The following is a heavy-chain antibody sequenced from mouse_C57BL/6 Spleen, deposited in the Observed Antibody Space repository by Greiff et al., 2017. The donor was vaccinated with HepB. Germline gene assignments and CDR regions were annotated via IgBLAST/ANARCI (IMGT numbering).Heavy chain of an antibody. CDR3: AKKGGSSVSYWYFDV. CDR1: GFSLTSYG. D-gene: IGHD1-1*01. CDR2: IWRGGST. J-gene: IGHJ1*03. V-gene: IGHV2-5*01. Sequence: VKLMESGPGLVQPSQSLSITCTVSGFSLTSYGVHWVRQSPGKGLEWLGVIWRGGSTDYNAAFMSRLSITKDNSKSQVFFKMNSLQADDTAIYYCAKKGGSSVSYWYFDVWGTGTTVTVSS.